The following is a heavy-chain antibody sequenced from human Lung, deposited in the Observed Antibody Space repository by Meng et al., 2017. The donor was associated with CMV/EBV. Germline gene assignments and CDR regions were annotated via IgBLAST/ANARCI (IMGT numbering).Heavy chain of an antibody. D-gene: IGHD7-27*01. CDR1: GGSIGSFY. CDR3: TSSLSGDIGGAYYYYALDV. V-gene: IGHV4-34*01. J-gene: IGHJ6*02. Sequence: SETXSLXCAVSGGSIGSFYWSWIRQPPGKGLEWIGAINHSGSANYNPSLKRRVTISADTSKNQFSLTLTSVTAADTAVYYCTSSLSGDIGGAYYYYALDVXGQGXTVTVSS. CDR2: INHSGSA.